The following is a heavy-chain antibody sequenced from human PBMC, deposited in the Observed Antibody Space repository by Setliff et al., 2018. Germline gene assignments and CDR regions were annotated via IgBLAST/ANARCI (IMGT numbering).Heavy chain of an antibody. CDR3: AKEHVVISFVTNTHHHYGMDV. D-gene: IGHD2-8*01. V-gene: IGHV4-61*02. J-gene: IGHJ6*02. CDR2: IYTDGTT. CDR1: GGSISSGTYY. Sequence: LSLTCTVSGGSISSGTYYWSWIRQPAGKGLEWIGRIYTDGTTNYNPSLKSRVSISADTSMNHFSLRMTSVSAADTAVYYCAKEHVVISFVTNTHHHYGMDVWGQGATVTVSS.